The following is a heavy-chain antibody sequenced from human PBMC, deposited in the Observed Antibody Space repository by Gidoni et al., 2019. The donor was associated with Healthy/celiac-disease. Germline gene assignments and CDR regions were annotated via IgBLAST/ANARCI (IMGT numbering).Heavy chain of an antibody. Sequence: GQGLEWMGWINPNSGGTNYAQKFQGRVTMTRDTSISTAYMELSRLRSDDTAVYYCARGQPRYGDYDYFDYWGQGTLVTVSS. CDR2: INPNSGGT. J-gene: IGHJ4*02. D-gene: IGHD4-17*01. CDR3: ARGQPRYGDYDYFDY. V-gene: IGHV1-2*02.